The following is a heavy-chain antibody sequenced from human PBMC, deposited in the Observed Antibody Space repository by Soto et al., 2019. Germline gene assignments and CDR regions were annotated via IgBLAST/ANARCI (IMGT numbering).Heavy chain of an antibody. J-gene: IGHJ4*02. CDR1: GFTFSSYG. CDR3: AKGDVIAVALIAY. Sequence: GGSLRLSCAASGFTFSSYGTHWVRQAPGKGLAWVSVISYDGSNKYYADSVKSRFTISRDNSKNTLNLQMNNLRAEDTAVYYCAKGDVIAVALIAYCGQRTLVNFSS. D-gene: IGHD6-13*01. CDR2: ISYDGSNK. V-gene: IGHV3-30*18.